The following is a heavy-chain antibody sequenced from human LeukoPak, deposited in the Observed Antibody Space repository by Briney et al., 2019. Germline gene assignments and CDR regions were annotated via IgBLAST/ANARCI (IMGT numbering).Heavy chain of an antibody. Sequence: GGSLRLSCAASGFTFSSYSMNWVRQAPGKGLEWVSYISSSSSTIYYADSVKGRFTISRDNAKNSLYLQMNSLRAEDTAVYYCARDLTTMIRDWGQGTLVTVSS. CDR3: ARDLTTMIRD. J-gene: IGHJ4*02. CDR1: GFTFSSYS. V-gene: IGHV3-48*01. CDR2: ISSSSSTI. D-gene: IGHD3-22*01.